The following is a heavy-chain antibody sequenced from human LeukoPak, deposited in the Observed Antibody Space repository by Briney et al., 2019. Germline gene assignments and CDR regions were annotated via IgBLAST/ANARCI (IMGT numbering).Heavy chain of an antibody. CDR3: ARIRDGYNDAYDI. J-gene: IGHJ3*02. V-gene: IGHV1-46*01. CDR2: INPSGGST. CDR1: GYTFTSYY. Sequence: GASVKVSCKASGYTFTSYYMHWVRQAPGQGLEWMGIINPSGGSTNYAQKFQGRVTLTRDTSTSTVYMELSSLRSEDTAIYYCARIRDGYNDAYDIWGQGTVVTVPS. D-gene: IGHD5-24*01.